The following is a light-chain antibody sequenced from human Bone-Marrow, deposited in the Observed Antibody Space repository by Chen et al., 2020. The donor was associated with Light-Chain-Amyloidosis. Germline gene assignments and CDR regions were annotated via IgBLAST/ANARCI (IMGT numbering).Light chain of an antibody. V-gene: IGLV2-23*02. CDR1: SSDVGSYNL. Sequence: SALTQPASVSGSPGQSITISCTGTSSDVGSYNLVSWYQQHPGKVPNLMIYDDSQRPSGVSDRFSGSKSGNTASLTISGLQAEDEADYYCSSYAGGTTFVIFGGGTKLTVL. CDR3: SSYAGGTTFVI. J-gene: IGLJ2*01. CDR2: DDS.